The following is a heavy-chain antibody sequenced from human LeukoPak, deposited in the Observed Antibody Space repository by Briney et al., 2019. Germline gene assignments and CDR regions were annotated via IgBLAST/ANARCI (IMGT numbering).Heavy chain of an antibody. J-gene: IGHJ4*02. V-gene: IGHV1-2*02. D-gene: IGHD2-15*01. Sequence: ASVKVSCKASGYTFTGYYMHWVRQAPGQGLEWMGWINPNSGGTNYAQKFQGRVTMTRDTSSSTAYMELSRLRSDDTAVYYCASEDCSGGSCYSWIYWGQGTLVTVSS. CDR1: GYTFTGYY. CDR3: ASEDCSGGSCYSWIY. CDR2: INPNSGGT.